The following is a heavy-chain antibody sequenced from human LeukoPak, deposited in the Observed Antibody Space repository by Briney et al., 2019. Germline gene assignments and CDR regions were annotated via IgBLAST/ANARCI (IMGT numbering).Heavy chain of an antibody. CDR2: MKEDGSEK. D-gene: IGHD3-10*01. V-gene: IGHV3-7*03. Sequence: GGSLRLSCAASGFTFSDYWMNWVRQAPGKGLEWVANMKEDGSEKYCVDCVKGQFTISRDNAKNSLYLQMNSLRVEDTAVYYCARGPNYGSRSDYFDYWGQGTLVTVSS. CDR3: ARGPNYGSRSDYFDY. CDR1: GFTFSDYW. J-gene: IGHJ4*02.